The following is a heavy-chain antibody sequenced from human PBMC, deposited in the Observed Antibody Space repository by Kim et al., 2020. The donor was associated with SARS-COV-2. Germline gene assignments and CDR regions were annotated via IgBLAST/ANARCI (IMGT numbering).Heavy chain of an antibody. V-gene: IGHV1-3*01. Sequence: KFQGRVTITRDTSAPSVYMELSSLRSDDTAVYYCAREGGYSGRTQDGMDVWGQGTTVTVSS. CDR3: AREGGYSGRTQDGMDV. J-gene: IGHJ6*02. D-gene: IGHD3-10*01.